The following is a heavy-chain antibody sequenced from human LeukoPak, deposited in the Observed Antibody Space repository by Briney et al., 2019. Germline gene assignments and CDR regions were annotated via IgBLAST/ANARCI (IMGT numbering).Heavy chain of an antibody. J-gene: IGHJ6*02. CDR1: GYTFTGYY. Sequence: GASVKVSCKASGYTFTGYYMHWVRQAPGQGLEWMGWINPNSVGTNYAQKFQGWVTMTRDTSISTAYMELSRLRSDDTAVYYCARDSSGWIYGMDVWGQGTTVTVSS. D-gene: IGHD6-19*01. CDR3: ARDSSGWIYGMDV. CDR2: INPNSVGT. V-gene: IGHV1-2*04.